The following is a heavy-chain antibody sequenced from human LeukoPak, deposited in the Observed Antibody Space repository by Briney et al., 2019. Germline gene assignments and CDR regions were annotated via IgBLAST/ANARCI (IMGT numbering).Heavy chain of an antibody. J-gene: IGHJ4*02. D-gene: IGHD6-13*01. Sequence: PSETLSLTCTVSGGSISTSGSYWGWVLQPPGKGLEWIGIIYYSGSTYYNPSLKSRVTISVDTSKNQFSLKLTSVTAADTAMYYCARVRAAAVPYYFDYWGRGTLVTVSS. CDR3: ARVRAAAVPYYFDY. CDR2: IYYSGST. CDR1: GGSISTSGSY. V-gene: IGHV4-39*07.